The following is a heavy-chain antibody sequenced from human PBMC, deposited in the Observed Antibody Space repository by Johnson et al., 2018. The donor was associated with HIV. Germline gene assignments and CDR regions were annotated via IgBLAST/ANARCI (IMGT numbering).Heavy chain of an antibody. V-gene: IGHV3-13*01. CDR1: GFTFSSYA. J-gene: IGHJ3*02. CDR2: IGTAGDT. D-gene: IGHD1-26*01. Sequence: VQLVESGGGVVQPGRSLRLSCAASGFTFSSYAMHWVRQATGKGLEWVSAIGTAGDTYYPGSVKGRFTISRENAKNSLYLQMNSLRAEDTAVYYCARVQSLQWELLDGDAFDIWGQGTMVTVSS. CDR3: ARVQSLQWELLDGDAFDI.